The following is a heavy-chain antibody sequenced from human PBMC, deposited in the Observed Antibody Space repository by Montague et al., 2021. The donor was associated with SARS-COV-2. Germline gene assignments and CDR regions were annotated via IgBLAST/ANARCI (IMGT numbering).Heavy chain of an antibody. CDR1: GFTFSTYW. Sequence: SLRLFCAASGFTFSTYWMTWVRQAPGKGLEWVANIKGDGSNKHFVDSVEGRFTISRDNAKNSLYLLMTNLRVDDTAVYYCARDTTSFNSGIYYDAFDVWGKGTMVTVSS. CDR3: ARDTTSFNSGIYYDAFDV. CDR2: IKGDGSNK. D-gene: IGHD1-26*01. V-gene: IGHV3-7*03. J-gene: IGHJ3*01.